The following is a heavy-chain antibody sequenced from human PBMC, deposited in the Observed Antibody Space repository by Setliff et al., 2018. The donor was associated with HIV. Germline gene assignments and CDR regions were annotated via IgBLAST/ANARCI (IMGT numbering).Heavy chain of an antibody. CDR2: INPNSGGT. CDR1: GYTFTGYY. J-gene: IGHJ4*02. Sequence: ASVKVSCKASGYTFTGYYMHWVRQAPGQGLEWMGWINPNSGGTNYAQKFQGRVTMTRDTSISTAYMELRSLRSDDTAMYYCARPGGSYGDYGWYLRFWGQGTLVTVSS. V-gene: IGHV1-2*02. D-gene: IGHD4-17*01. CDR3: ARPGGSYGDYGWYLRF.